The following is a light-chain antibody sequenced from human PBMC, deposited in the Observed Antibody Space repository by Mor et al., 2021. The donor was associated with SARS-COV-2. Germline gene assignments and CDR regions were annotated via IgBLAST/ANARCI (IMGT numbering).Light chain of an antibody. V-gene: IGLV3-21*04. CDR2: YDS. CDR3: QVWDSSSVI. Sequence: ITCGGNNIGSKSVHWYQQKPGQAPVLVIYYDSDRPSGIPERFSGSNSGNTATLTINRVEAGDEADYYCQVWDSSSVIFG. CDR1: NIGSKS. J-gene: IGLJ2*01.